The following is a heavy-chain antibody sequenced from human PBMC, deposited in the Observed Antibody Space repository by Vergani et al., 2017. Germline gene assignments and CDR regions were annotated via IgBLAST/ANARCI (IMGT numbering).Heavy chain of an antibody. CDR1: GFTFSSYA. D-gene: IGHD2-2*01. Sequence: QVQLVESGGGVVQPGRSLRLSCAASGFTFSSYAMHWVRQAPGKGLEWVAVISYDGSNKYYADSVKGRFTISRDNSKNTLYLQMNSLRAVDTAVYYCATLPVAIGFDYWGQGTLVTVSS. V-gene: IGHV3-30-3*01. CDR3: ATLPVAIGFDY. J-gene: IGHJ4*02. CDR2: ISYDGSNK.